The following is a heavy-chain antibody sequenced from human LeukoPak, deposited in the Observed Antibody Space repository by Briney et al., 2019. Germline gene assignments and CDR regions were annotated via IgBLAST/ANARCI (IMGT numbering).Heavy chain of an antibody. D-gene: IGHD1-7*01. CDR3: AKVGTRDWYFDL. CDR1: GFTFSNDW. Sequence: GGSLRLSCAASGFTFSNDWMSWVRQAPGKGLEWVANIKEDGREKYYVDSVKGRFTSSRDNAKHSLYLQMNSLRAEDTAVYYCAKVGTRDWYFDLWGRGTLVTVAS. CDR2: IKEDGREK. V-gene: IGHV3-7*01. J-gene: IGHJ2*01.